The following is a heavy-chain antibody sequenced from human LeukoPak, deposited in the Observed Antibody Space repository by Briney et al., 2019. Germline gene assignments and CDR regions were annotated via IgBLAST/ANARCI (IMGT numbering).Heavy chain of an antibody. J-gene: IGHJ4*02. CDR3: ARSIAVTGSPTFDY. D-gene: IGHD6-19*01. CDR2: IYPGDSGT. CDR1: GYSFTSYW. Sequence: GESLKISCKGSGYSFTSYWIGWVRQMPGKGLEWMGFIYPGDSGTRYSPSFQGQVTISADKSISTAYLQWSTLKASDTAMYYCARSIAVTGSPTFDYWGQGTLVTVSS. V-gene: IGHV5-51*01.